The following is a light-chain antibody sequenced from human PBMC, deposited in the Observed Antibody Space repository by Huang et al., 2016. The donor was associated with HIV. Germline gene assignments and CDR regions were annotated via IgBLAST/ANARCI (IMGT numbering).Light chain of an antibody. CDR2: DSS. V-gene: IGKV1-12*01. CDR1: QGISSW. CDR3: QQANSFPLT. Sequence: DIQMTQSPSSVSASVGDRVTITCRASQGISSWLAWYQQKSGKAPKLLMYDSSNTKSGVPSRFSGSRSGTDFTLTISSMQPEDFATYYCQQANSFPLTFGGGTKVEIK. J-gene: IGKJ4*01.